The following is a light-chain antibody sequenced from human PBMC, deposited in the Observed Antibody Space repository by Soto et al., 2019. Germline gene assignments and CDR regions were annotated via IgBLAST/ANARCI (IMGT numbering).Light chain of an antibody. CDR2: DAS. V-gene: IGKV3-11*01. Sequence: EIVLTQSPATLSLSPGERATLSCRASQSVSSYLAWYQQKPGQAPRLLIYDASNRATGIPARFSGSGSGTDFTLTISSREPEDFAVYYCQQRSSWWKFGQGTKVEIK. CDR1: QSVSSY. J-gene: IGKJ1*01. CDR3: QQRSSWWK.